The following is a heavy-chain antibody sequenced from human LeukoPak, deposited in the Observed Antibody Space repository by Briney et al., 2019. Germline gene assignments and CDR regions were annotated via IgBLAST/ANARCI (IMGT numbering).Heavy chain of an antibody. V-gene: IGHV3-33*06. CDR2: IWYDGSNK. CDR1: GFTFSNAW. Sequence: PGGSLRLSCAASGFTFSNAWMSWVRQAPGKGLEWVAVIWYDGSNKYYAESVKGRFTISRDNSKNTLYLQMNGLRAEDTAVYYCAKGTDYFDPLRSFDFWGQGTLVTVSS. D-gene: IGHD3-22*01. CDR3: AKGTDYFDPLRSFDF. J-gene: IGHJ4*02.